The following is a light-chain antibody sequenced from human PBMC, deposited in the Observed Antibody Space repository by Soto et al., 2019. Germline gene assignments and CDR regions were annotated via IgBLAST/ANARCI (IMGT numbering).Light chain of an antibody. J-gene: IGKJ3*01. Sequence: EIVLTQSPGTLSLSPGDRATLSCRASQSASSTYLAWYQQKPGQAPRLLIYDASSRATGIPDRFSGSGSGTDFTLTISRLEPEDFAVYYCQQYGSSPGLFTFGPGTKVDIK. CDR3: QQYGSSPGLFT. CDR1: QSASSTY. V-gene: IGKV3-20*01. CDR2: DAS.